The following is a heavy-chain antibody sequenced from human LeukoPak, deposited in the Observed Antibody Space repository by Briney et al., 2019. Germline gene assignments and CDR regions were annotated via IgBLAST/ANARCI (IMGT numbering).Heavy chain of an antibody. Sequence: SLXLSCAASGFTFSSYGMHWVREAPGKGLEWVAVXWYDGSNKYYADSVKGRFTISRDNSKNTLYLQMNSLRAEDTAVYYCAREKLRGILYYGMDVWGKGTTVTVFS. V-gene: IGHV3-33*01. J-gene: IGHJ6*04. CDR2: XWYDGSNK. CDR1: GFTFSSYG. D-gene: IGHD2/OR15-2a*01. CDR3: AREKLRGILYYGMDV.